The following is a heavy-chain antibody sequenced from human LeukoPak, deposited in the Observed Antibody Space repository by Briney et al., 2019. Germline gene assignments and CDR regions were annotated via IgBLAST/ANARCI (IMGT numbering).Heavy chain of an antibody. CDR1: GFRFSNYA. J-gene: IGHJ4*02. Sequence: GGSLTLSCAASGFRFSNYAMSWVRQAPGKGLEWVSDVSGSGGSTDHADAVKGRFTISRDNSKNTMYLQMNSLRAEDTAVYYCAKLRGRAAAGPFDYWGQGTLVTVSS. V-gene: IGHV3-23*01. CDR3: AKLRGRAAAGPFDY. D-gene: IGHD6-13*01. CDR2: VSGSGGST.